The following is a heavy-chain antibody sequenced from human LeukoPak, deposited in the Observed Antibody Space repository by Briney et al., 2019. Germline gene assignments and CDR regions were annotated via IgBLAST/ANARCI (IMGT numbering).Heavy chain of an antibody. Sequence: PGGSLRLSCAASGFTFSSYAMSWVRQAPGKGLEWVSAIIGSGGSTYYADSVKGRFTISRDNSKNTLYLQMNSLRAEDTAVYYCAKTWYYYDSSGYSESYYFDYWGQGTLVTVSS. J-gene: IGHJ4*02. V-gene: IGHV3-23*01. D-gene: IGHD3-22*01. CDR1: GFTFSSYA. CDR2: IIGSGGST. CDR3: AKTWYYYDSSGYSESYYFDY.